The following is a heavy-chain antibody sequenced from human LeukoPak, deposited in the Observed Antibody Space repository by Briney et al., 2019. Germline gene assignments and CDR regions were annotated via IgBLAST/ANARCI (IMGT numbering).Heavy chain of an antibody. CDR1: GFTFSSYS. CDR3: ARHGDSDVFDI. V-gene: IGHV3-21*01. J-gene: IGHJ3*02. CDR2: ISSSSSSYI. Sequence: GGSLRLSCAASGFTFSSYSMNWVRQAPGKGLEWVSSISSSSSSYIYYADSVKGRFTISRDNAKNSLYLQMNSLRAEDTAVYYCARHGDSDVFDIWGQGTMVTVSS. D-gene: IGHD4-17*01.